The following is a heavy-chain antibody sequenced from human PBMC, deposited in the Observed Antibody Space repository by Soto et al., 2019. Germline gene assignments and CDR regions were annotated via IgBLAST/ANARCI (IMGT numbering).Heavy chain of an antibody. D-gene: IGHD3-9*01. CDR2: INPSGGST. CDR1: GYTFTSYY. Sequence: ASVKVSCKASGYTFTSYYMHWVRQAPGQGLEWMGIINPSGGSTSYAQKFQGRVTMTRDTSTSTVYMELSSLRSEDTAVYYCARAPYYDILTGYPMPLYYYYYGMDVWGQGTTVPVSS. V-gene: IGHV1-46*01. CDR3: ARAPYYDILTGYPMPLYYYYYGMDV. J-gene: IGHJ6*02.